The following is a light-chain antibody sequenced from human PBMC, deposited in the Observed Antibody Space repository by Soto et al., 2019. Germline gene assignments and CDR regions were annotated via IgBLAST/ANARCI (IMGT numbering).Light chain of an antibody. CDR1: QSVSSS. CDR3: QQYNNWWT. CDR2: GAS. Sequence: EIVMTQSPDTLSVSPGERATLSCRASQSVSSSLAWYQQKPGQAPRLLIYGASTRATAIPARFSGSGSGTEFTLTISSLQSEDFAVYYCQQYNNWWTFGQGTKVEIK. V-gene: IGKV3-15*01. J-gene: IGKJ1*01.